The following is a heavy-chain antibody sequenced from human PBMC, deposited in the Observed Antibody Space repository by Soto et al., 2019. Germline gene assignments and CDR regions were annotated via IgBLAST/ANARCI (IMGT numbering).Heavy chain of an antibody. CDR3: AKVDRVLLWFGVDY. J-gene: IGHJ4*02. V-gene: IGHV3-33*06. Sequence: GGSLRLSCAASGFTFSSYGMHWVRQAPGKGLEWVAVIWYDGSNKYYADSVKGRFTISRDNSKNTLYLQMNSLRAEDTAVYYCAKVDRVLLWFGVDYWGQGTLVTVSS. CDR1: GFTFSSYG. D-gene: IGHD3-10*01. CDR2: IWYDGSNK.